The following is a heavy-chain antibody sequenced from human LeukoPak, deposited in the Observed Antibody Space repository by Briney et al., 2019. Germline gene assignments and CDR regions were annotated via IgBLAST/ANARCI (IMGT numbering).Heavy chain of an antibody. V-gene: IGHV3-30*02. CDR2: TRDDGSKN. Sequence: GGSLTLSCAASGFNFRNYGMHWVRQAPGKGLEWVAYTRDDGSKNWYGDSVKGRFTISRDNSKSTLYLQMNSLRGEDTAVYYGANGDCRGGRCSSGAYWGQGTLVTVSS. J-gene: IGHJ4*02. D-gene: IGHD2-15*01. CDR3: ANGDCRGGRCSSGAY. CDR1: GFNFRNYG.